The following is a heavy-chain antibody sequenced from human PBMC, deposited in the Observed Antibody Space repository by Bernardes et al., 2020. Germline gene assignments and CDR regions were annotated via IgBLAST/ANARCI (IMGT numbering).Heavy chain of an antibody. D-gene: IGHD4-17*01. CDR3: AKCVTVYYYYGMDV. J-gene: IGHJ6*02. V-gene: IGHV3-30*18. Sequence: GGSLRLSCAASGFTFSNYGMHWVRQAPGKGLEWVAVITYDGSNKYYADSVKGRFTISRDNSKNTLYLQMNSLGAEDTAVYDCAKCVTVYYYYGMDVWGQGTTVTVSS. CDR2: ITYDGSNK. CDR1: GFTFSNYG.